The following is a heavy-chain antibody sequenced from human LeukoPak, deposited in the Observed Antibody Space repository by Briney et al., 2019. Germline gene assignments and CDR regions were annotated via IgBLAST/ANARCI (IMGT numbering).Heavy chain of an antibody. Sequence: SETLSPTCTVSGGSISSYYWSWIRQPPGKGLEWIGYIYYSGSTNYNPSLKSRVTISVDTSKNQFSLKLSSVTAADTAVYYCARQPYYYYGMDVWGQGTTVTVSS. CDR3: ARQPYYYYGMDV. V-gene: IGHV4-59*08. CDR1: GGSISSYY. CDR2: IYYSGST. J-gene: IGHJ6*02.